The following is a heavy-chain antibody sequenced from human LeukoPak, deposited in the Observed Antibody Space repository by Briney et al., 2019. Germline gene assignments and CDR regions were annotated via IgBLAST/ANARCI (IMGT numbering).Heavy chain of an antibody. J-gene: IGHJ4*02. D-gene: IGHD5/OR15-5a*01. V-gene: IGHV3-7*01. Sequence: QPGGSLRLSCAASGFTFSSYAMSWVRQAPGKGLEWVANIKQDGSEKYYVDSVKGRFTISRDNAKNSLYLQMNSLRAEDTAVYYCARDVYMWVCDYWGQGTLVTVSS. CDR2: IKQDGSEK. CDR3: ARDVYMWVCDY. CDR1: GFTFSSYA.